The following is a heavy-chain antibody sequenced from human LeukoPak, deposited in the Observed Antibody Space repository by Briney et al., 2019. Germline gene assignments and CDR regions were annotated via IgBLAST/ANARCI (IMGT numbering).Heavy chain of an antibody. V-gene: IGHV4-38-2*02. CDR1: GYSISSGYY. J-gene: IGHJ5*02. CDR2: IYHSGST. CDR3: ARGDWFDP. Sequence: PSETLSLTCTISGYSISSGYYWGWIRQPPGKGLEWIGSIYHSGSTYYNPSLKSRVTISVDTSKNQFSLNLSSVTAADTAMYYCARGDWFDPWGQGTLVTVSS.